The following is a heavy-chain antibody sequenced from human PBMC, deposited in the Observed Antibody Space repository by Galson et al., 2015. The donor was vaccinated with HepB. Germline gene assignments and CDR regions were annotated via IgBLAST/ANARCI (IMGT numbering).Heavy chain of an antibody. CDR1: GFTFTNYA. CDR2: IIAIDTST. CDR3: AKDYADKLMTSETAALFEY. V-gene: IGHV3-23*05. D-gene: IGHD3-16*01. J-gene: IGHJ4*02. Sequence: SLRLSCATSGFTFTNYAMGWVRQAPGKGLEWVSGIIAIDTSTHYADSVKGRFTISRDNSKNTIYLQMNSLRAEDSAVYYCAKDYADKLMTSETAALFEYWGQGALVTVSS.